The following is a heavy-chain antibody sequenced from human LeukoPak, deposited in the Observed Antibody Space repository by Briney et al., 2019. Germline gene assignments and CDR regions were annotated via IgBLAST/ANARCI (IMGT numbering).Heavy chain of an antibody. V-gene: IGHV3-23*01. CDR1: GFTFSSYG. Sequence: GGSLRLSCAGSGFTFSSYGMSWVRQAPGKGLEWVSAMNGGGGSTYYADSVRGRFTISGDNSKNTLYLQMNSLRAEDTAVYYCAKLPSYYYGSGSFVDAFDIWGQGTMVTVSS. D-gene: IGHD3-10*01. CDR2: MNGGGGST. J-gene: IGHJ3*02. CDR3: AKLPSYYYGSGSFVDAFDI.